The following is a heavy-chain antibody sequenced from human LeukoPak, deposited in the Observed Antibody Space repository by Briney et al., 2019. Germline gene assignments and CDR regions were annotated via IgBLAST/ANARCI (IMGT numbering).Heavy chain of an antibody. Sequence: GGSLRLSCAASGLTFSNYAMRWVRQAPGKGLEWVSTITSTGDSTYYADSVKGRFTISRDNSKNTLYLQMNSLRAEDTAVYYCAKVLRYFMDVWGQGTTVTVSS. CDR3: AKVLRYFMDV. V-gene: IGHV3-23*01. CDR1: GLTFSNYA. D-gene: IGHD3-9*01. CDR2: ITSTGDST. J-gene: IGHJ6*02.